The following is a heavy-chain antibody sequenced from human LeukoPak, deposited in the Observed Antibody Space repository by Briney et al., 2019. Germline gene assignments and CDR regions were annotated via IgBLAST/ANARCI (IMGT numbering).Heavy chain of an antibody. CDR3: ARDYDYVWGSYSGYYYYMDV. CDR1: GYSFTGYY. D-gene: IGHD3-16*01. V-gene: IGHV1-2*02. J-gene: IGHJ6*03. Sequence: ASVKVSCKTSGYSFTGYYMHWVRQAPGQGLEWMGWINPHSGDTAYAQKFQGRLTMTRDTSITTAYMELTRLRPDDTAVYYCARDYDYVWGSYSGYYYYMDVWGKGTTVTVSS. CDR2: INPHSGDT.